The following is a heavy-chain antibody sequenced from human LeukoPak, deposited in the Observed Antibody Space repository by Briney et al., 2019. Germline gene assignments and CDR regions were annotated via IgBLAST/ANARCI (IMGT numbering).Heavy chain of an antibody. D-gene: IGHD6-19*01. J-gene: IGHJ3*02. CDR1: GYTFTSYD. Sequence: ASVKVSCKASGYTFTSYDINWVRQATGRGLEWMGWMNPNSGNTGYAQKFQGRVTITRNTSISTAYMELSSLRSEDTAVYYCASSTPYSSGWDAFDIWGQGTMATVSS. V-gene: IGHV1-8*03. CDR3: ASSTPYSSGWDAFDI. CDR2: MNPNSGNT.